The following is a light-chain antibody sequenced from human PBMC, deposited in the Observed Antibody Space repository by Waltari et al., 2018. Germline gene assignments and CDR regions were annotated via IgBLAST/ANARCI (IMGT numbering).Light chain of an antibody. Sequence: QVVLTQSPSASASLGASVKLTCTLSSGHSSYAIAWLPQQPEKGPRYLMKLNSDGSHTKGDGIPDRFSGSSSGAERYLTIASLQSEDEADYYCQTWGTGMGVFGGGTKLTVL. CDR2: LNSDGSH. V-gene: IGLV4-69*01. CDR3: QTWGTGMGV. CDR1: SGHSSYA. J-gene: IGLJ3*02.